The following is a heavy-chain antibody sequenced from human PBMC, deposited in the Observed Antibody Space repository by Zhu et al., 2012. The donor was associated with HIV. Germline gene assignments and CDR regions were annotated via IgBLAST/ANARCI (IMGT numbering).Heavy chain of an antibody. J-gene: IGHJ4*02. CDR1: GYSISRGYY. V-gene: IGHV4-38-2*01. CDR2: IYHSGNT. Sequence: QVQLQESGPGLVKPSETLSLTCAVSGYSISRGYYWGWIRQPPGKGLEWIGNIYHSGNTYYNPSLKSRVTISVDTSKNHFSLKLSSVTAADTAIYCCARLYYYGSGSYVDYWGQGTLGHRLL. D-gene: IGHD3-10*01. CDR3: ARLYYYGSGSYVDY.